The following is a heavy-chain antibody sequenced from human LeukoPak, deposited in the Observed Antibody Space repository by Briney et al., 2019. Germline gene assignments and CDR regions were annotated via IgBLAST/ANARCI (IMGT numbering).Heavy chain of an antibody. CDR1: GGSFSGSY. CDR2: INRSGST. J-gene: IGHJ4*02. D-gene: IGHD6-6*01. Sequence: SETLSLTCAVYGGSFSGSYWSWIREPPGKGLEWIGEINRSGSTKYNPSLKSRVTISVDTSKNQFSLKLTSVTAADTAVYYCARGIGYSTSPDYWGQGTLVTVPS. V-gene: IGHV4-34*01. CDR3: ARGIGYSTSPDY.